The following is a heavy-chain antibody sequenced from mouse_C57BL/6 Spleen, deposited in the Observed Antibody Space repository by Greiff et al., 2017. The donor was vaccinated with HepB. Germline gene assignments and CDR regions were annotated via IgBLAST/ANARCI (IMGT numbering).Heavy chain of an antibody. V-gene: IGHV1-82*01. J-gene: IGHJ2*01. CDR2: IYPGDGDT. CDR3: ARSIAVDYFDY. D-gene: IGHD2-3*01. Sequence: QVQLQQSGPELVKPGASVKISCKASGYAFSSSWMNWVKQRPGKGLEWIGRIYPGDGDTNYNGKFKGKATLTADNSSSTAYMQLSSLTSEDSAVYFCARSIAVDYFDYWGQGTTLTVSS. CDR1: GYAFSSSW.